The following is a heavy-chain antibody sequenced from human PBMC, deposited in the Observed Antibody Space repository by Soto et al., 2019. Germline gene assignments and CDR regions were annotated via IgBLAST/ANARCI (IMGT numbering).Heavy chain of an antibody. J-gene: IGHJ4*02. D-gene: IGHD1-26*01. CDR2: ISGSGGST. Sequence: EVQLLESGGGLVQPGGSLRLSCAASGFTFSSYGMSWVRQAPGKGLEWVSVISGSGGSTYYADSVKGRFTISRDNSKNPLYLQMNSLRVEDTAVYYCAKPPEWELIQYYFDNWGQGTLVTVSS. CDR3: AKPPEWELIQYYFDN. V-gene: IGHV3-23*01. CDR1: GFTFSSYG.